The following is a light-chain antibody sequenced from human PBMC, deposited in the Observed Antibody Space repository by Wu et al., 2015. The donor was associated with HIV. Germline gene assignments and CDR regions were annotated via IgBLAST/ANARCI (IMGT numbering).Light chain of an antibody. J-gene: IGKJ4*01. V-gene: IGKV3-11*01. CDR3: QQRSNWPLT. CDR1: QSVNTY. CDR2: DAS. Sequence: EIVLTQSPDTLYLSPGERATLSCRATQSVNTYLAWYQQKPGQAPRLLISDASNRATGIPARFSGSGSGTDFTLTISSLEPGDFAVYYCQQRSNWPLTFGGGTKVEIK.